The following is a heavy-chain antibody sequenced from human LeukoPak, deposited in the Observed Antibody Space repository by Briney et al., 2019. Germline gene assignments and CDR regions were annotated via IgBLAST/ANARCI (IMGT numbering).Heavy chain of an antibody. V-gene: IGHV1-8*01. CDR1: GYTFTSYD. J-gene: IGHJ4*02. D-gene: IGHD3-10*01. Sequence: ASVKVSCKASGYTFTSYDINWVRQATGQRLEWMGWMNPNSGNTGYAQKFQDRVTITTDTSASTAYMELSSLRSEDTAVYFCARDLIVYGSGSYFDYWGQGTLVTVSS. CDR3: ARDLIVYGSGSYFDY. CDR2: MNPNSGNT.